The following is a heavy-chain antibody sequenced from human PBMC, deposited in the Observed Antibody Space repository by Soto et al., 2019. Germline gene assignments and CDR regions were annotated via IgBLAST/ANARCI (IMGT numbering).Heavy chain of an antibody. CDR2: ISGSAGST. V-gene: IGHV3-23*01. CDR3: AKKGDTGGGYSSIYY. D-gene: IGHD6-19*01. Sequence: EVQLLESGGVLVQPGGSLRLSCAASGFSFSNYAMTWVRQAPGKGLEWVSSISGSAGSTYYADSVKGRLTISRDNSKNTLYRQMHSRRGDDTAVYYCAKKGDTGGGYSSIYYWGQGTLVTVST. J-gene: IGHJ4*02. CDR1: GFSFSNYA.